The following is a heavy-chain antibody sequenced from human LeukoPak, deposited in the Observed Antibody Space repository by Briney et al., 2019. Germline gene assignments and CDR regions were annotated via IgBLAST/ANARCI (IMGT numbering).Heavy chain of an antibody. D-gene: IGHD3-22*01. CDR1: GYSFASYW. CDR3: ARLLYYYDSSGYYPGGFDY. V-gene: IGHV5-51*01. CDR2: IYPGDSDT. Sequence: GESLKISCEGSGYSFASYWIGWVRQMPGKGLEWMGIIYPGDSDTRYSPSFQGQVTISADKSISTAYLQWSSLKASDTAMYYCARLLYYYDSSGYYPGGFDYWGQGTLVTVSS. J-gene: IGHJ4*02.